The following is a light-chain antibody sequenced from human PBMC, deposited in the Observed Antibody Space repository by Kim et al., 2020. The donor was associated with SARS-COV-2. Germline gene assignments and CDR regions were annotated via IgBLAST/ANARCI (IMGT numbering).Light chain of an antibody. V-gene: IGKV3-15*01. CDR1: QSVSTK. J-gene: IGKJ1*01. CDR2: GAS. CDR3: QHYNNWPPWT. Sequence: SPGERAPLSCRASQSVSTKLAWYQQKPGQAPRLVIYGASTRATGVPARFSGSGSGTEFTLTISSLQSEDFAVYYCQHYNNWPPWTFGQGTKVDIK.